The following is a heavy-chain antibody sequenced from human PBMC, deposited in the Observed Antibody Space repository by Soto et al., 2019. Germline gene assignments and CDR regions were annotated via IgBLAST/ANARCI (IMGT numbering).Heavy chain of an antibody. V-gene: IGHV3-30-3*01. J-gene: IGHJ6*02. D-gene: IGHD3-3*01. CDR3: PRVYYDFWSGFVYYGIDV. CDR2: ISYDGSNK. CDR1: GFTFSSYA. Sequence: QVQLVESGGGVVQPGRSLRLSCAASGFTFSSYAMQWVRQAPGKGLEWVAVISYDGSNKYYADSVKGRFTISRDNSKNTLYLQMNSLRAEDTAMYYCPRVYYDFWSGFVYYGIDVWGQGTTVTVSS.